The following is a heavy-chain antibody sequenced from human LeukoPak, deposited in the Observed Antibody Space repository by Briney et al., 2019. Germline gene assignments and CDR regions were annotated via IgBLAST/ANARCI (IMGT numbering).Heavy chain of an antibody. CDR1: GFTFSSYG. V-gene: IGHV3-33*01. J-gene: IGHJ6*03. Sequence: GGSLRLFCAASGFTFSSYGMHWVRQAPGKGLEWVAVIWYDGSNKYYADSVKRRFTISRDNSKNTLYLQMNSLRAEDTAVYYCARDSHESLTWELGDYYYYMDVWGKGTTVTVSS. CDR3: ARDSHESLTWELGDYYYYMDV. D-gene: IGHD7-27*01. CDR2: IWYDGSNK.